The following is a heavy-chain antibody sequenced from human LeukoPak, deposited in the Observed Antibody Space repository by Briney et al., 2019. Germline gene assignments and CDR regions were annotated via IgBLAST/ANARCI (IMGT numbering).Heavy chain of an antibody. CDR1: GLTFDDYG. V-gene: IGHV3-20*04. CDR2: INWNGGST. CDR3: ARRGGYGYFNYYYYMDV. J-gene: IGHJ6*03. D-gene: IGHD3-22*01. Sequence: GGSLRLSCAASGLTFDDYGMSWVRQAPGKGLEGVSGINWNGGSTGYADSVKGRFTISRDNAKNSLYLQMNSLRAEDTALYYCARRGGYGYFNYYYYMDVWGKGITVTVSS.